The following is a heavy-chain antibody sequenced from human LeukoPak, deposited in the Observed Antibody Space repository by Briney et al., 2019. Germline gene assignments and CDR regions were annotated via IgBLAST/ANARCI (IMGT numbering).Heavy chain of an antibody. CDR2: IKRKTDGGTT. J-gene: IGHJ4*02. D-gene: IGHD2-21*02. V-gene: IGHV3-15*01. CDR1: GFTFSDAW. Sequence: GGSLRLSCAASGFTFSDAWMSWVRQAPGKGLEWVGRIKRKTDGGTTDFAAPVKGRFTISKDDSKNTLYLQMSDLKTEDTAVYYCTTDGIGPYCGADCYHDYWGQGTLVTVSS. CDR3: TTDGIGPYCGADCYHDY.